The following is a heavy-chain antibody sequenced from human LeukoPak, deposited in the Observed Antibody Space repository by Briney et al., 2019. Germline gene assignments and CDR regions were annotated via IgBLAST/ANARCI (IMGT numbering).Heavy chain of an antibody. CDR2: INHSGST. CDR1: GGSFSGYY. D-gene: IGHD1-26*01. CDR3: ARVHSSGSPTTVYFDY. Sequence: PSETLSLTCAVYGGSFSGYYWSWIRQPPGKGLEWIGEINHSGSTNYNPSLKSRVTISVDTSKNQFSLKLSSVTAADTAVYYCARVHSSGSPTTVYFDYWGQGTLVTVSS. J-gene: IGHJ4*02. V-gene: IGHV4-34*01.